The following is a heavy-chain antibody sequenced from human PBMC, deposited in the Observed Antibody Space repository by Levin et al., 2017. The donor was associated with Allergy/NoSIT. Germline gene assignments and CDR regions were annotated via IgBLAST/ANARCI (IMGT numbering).Heavy chain of an antibody. Sequence: LSLTCAASGFTFSSYGMHWVRQAPGKGLEWVAVIWYDGSNKYYADSVKGRFTISRDNSKNTLYLQMNSLRAEDTAVYYCARGHCTNGVCYTRSPFDYWGQGTLVTVSS. CDR3: ARGHCTNGVCYTRSPFDY. CDR1: GFTFSSYG. CDR2: IWYDGSNK. V-gene: IGHV3-33*01. D-gene: IGHD2-8*01. J-gene: IGHJ4*02.